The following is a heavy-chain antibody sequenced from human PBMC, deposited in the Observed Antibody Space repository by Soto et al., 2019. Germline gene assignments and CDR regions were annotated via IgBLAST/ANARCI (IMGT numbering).Heavy chain of an antibody. V-gene: IGHV4-31*02. Sequence: QVQLEQSGPGLVKPSQTLSLTCKISGGSISSLNDYWSWIRQSPGEGLEWIGYIFDSGTAHYNPSLKGRVRISGDTSQSQFSLTIQAVTVADTAVYSCAREGSWTGAFDHWGQGILVTVAS. CDR2: IFDSGTA. D-gene: IGHD2-8*02. J-gene: IGHJ5*02. CDR1: GGSISSLNDY. CDR3: AREGSWTGAFDH.